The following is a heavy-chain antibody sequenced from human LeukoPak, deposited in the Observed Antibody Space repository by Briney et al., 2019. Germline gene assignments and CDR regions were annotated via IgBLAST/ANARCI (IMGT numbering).Heavy chain of an antibody. CDR1: GGSISSGSYY. CDR3: ARGRRIVVVLGATRAHRDYYMDV. D-gene: IGHD2-15*01. V-gene: IGHV4-61*02. Sequence: PSQTLSLTCTVSGGSISSGSYYWNWIRQPAGKGLEWIGLIYTSGSTNYNPSLKSRVTISVDTSKNQFSLKLSSVTAADTAVYYCARGRRIVVVLGATRAHRDYYMDVWGKGTTVTVSS. CDR2: IYTSGST. J-gene: IGHJ6*03.